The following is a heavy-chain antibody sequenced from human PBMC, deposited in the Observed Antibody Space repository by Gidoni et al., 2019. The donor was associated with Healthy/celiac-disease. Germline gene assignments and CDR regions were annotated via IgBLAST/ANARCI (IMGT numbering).Heavy chain of an antibody. Sequence: QVQLVESGGGVVQPGRSLRLSCAASGFTFSSYGMHWVRQAPGKGLEWVAVISYDGSNKYYADSVKGRFTISRDNSKNTLYLQMNSLRAEDTAVYYCAKDRIRGYYDSSGYYARYYGMDVWGQGTTVTVSS. V-gene: IGHV3-30*18. CDR1: GFTFSSYG. CDR3: AKDRIRGYYDSSGYYARYYGMDV. CDR2: ISYDGSNK. J-gene: IGHJ6*02. D-gene: IGHD3-22*01.